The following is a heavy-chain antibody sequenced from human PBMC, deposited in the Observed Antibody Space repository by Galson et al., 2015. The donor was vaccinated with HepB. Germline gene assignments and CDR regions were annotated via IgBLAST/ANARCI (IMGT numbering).Heavy chain of an antibody. CDR2: INPSGGST. J-gene: IGHJ4*02. V-gene: IGHV1-46*01. CDR1: GYTFTSYY. D-gene: IGHD6-19*01. Sequence: SVKVSCKASGYTFTSYYMHWVRQAPGQGLEWMGIINPSGGSTSYAQKFQGRVTMTRDTSTSTVYMELSSLRSEDTAVYYCARDKGGRGSGWYFDYWGQGTLVTVSS. CDR3: ARDKGGRGSGWYFDY.